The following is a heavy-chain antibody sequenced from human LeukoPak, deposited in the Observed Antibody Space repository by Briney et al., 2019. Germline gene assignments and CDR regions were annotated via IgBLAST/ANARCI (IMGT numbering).Heavy chain of an antibody. CDR1: GYTFTSYY. J-gene: IGHJ4*02. V-gene: IGHV1-46*01. CDR3: ARVEIAVAGTMSADY. Sequence: ASVKVPCKASGYTFTSYYMHWVRQAPGQGLEWMGIINPSGGSTSYAQKFQGRVTMTRDTSTSTVYMELSSLRSEDTAVYYCARVEIAVAGTMSADYWGQGTLVTVSS. CDR2: INPSGGST. D-gene: IGHD6-19*01.